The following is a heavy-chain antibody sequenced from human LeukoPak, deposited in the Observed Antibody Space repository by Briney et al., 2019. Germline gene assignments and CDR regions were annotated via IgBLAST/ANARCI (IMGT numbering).Heavy chain of an antibody. D-gene: IGHD5-18*01. V-gene: IGHV4-30-2*01. CDR1: GGSISSGGYS. CDR2: IYHSGST. J-gene: IGHJ3*02. CDR3: ARYSYGYGDAFDI. Sequence: KTSETLSLTCAVSGGSISSGGYSWSWIRQPPGKGLKWIGYIYHSGSTYYNPSLKSRVTRSVDRSKNQFSLKLSSVTAADTAVYYCARYSYGYGDAFDIWGQGTMVTVSS.